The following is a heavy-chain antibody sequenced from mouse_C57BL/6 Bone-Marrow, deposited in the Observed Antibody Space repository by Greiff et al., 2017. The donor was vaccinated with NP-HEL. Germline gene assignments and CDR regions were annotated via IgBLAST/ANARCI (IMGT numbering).Heavy chain of an antibody. Sequence: QVQLKQPGAELVKPGASVKMSCKASGYTFTSYWITWVKQRPGQGLEWIGDIYPGSGSTNYNEKFKSKATLTVDTSSSPAYMQLSSLTSEDSSDYSCANYYGSGWGGWGKGTTLTVSS. CDR1: GYTFTSYW. CDR3: ANYYGSGWGG. J-gene: IGHJ2*01. CDR2: IYPGSGST. D-gene: IGHD1-1*01. V-gene: IGHV1-55*01.